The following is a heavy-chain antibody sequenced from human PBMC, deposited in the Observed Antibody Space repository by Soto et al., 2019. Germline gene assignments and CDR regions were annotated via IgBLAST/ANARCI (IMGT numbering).Heavy chain of an antibody. V-gene: IGHV5-51*01. J-gene: IGHJ6*02. CDR2: IYPGDSDT. D-gene: IGHD5-18*01. CDR3: ARHSDPWIQLWFGMDV. CDR1: GYIFNIYW. Sequence: PGESLKISCKASGYIFNIYWIGWVRQMPGKGLEWMGVIYPGDSDTRYSPSFQGQVSISVDKSISTAYLRWSSLKASDTAIYYCARHSDPWIQLWFGMDVWGQGTTVTVSS.